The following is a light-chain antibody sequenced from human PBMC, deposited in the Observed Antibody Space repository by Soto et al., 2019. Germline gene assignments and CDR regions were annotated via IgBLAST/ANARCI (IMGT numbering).Light chain of an antibody. CDR2: SAF. CDR3: QHSYITPYT. J-gene: IGKJ2*01. CDR1: QTITTY. Sequence: DLQMTQSPSSLSASVGDRVTITCRASQTITTYLNWYQQIPGKAPKLLIYSAFSLQSGVPARFSGSGSGTDYTLTISGLQPEDVATYYCQHSYITPYTFGQGTRLDIK. V-gene: IGKV1-39*01.